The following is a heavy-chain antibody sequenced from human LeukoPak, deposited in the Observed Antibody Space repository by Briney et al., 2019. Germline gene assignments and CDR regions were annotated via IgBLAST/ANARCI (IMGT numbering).Heavy chain of an antibody. J-gene: IGHJ5*02. CDR3: ARQGYGSGPFNRFDP. CDR1: GGTFSSYA. V-gene: IGHV1-69*13. Sequence: SVKVSCKASGGTFSSYAISWVRQAPGQGLEWMGGIIPIFGTANYAQKFQGRVTITADESTSTAYMELSSLRSEDTAVYYCARQGYGSGPFNRFDPWGQGTLVTVSS. CDR2: IIPIFGTA. D-gene: IGHD3-10*01.